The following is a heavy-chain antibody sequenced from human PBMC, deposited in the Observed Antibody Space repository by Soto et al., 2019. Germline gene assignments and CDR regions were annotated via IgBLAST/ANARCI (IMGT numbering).Heavy chain of an antibody. CDR2: IDWDDDK. CDR3: AGRGYCSSASCGYFDY. J-gene: IGHJ4*02. V-gene: IGHV2-70*11. D-gene: IGHD2-15*01. CDR1: GFSLSTSGMC. Sequence: SGPTLVNPTQTLTLTCTFSGFSLSTSGMCVSWIRQPPGKALEWLARIDWDDDKYYSTSLKTRPTISKDTSTNQVVLTMTNMDPVDTATYYCAGRGYCSSASCGYFDYWGQGTLVTVSS.